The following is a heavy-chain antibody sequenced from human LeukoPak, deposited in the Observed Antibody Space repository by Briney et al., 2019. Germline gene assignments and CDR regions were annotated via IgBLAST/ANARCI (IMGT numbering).Heavy chain of an antibody. J-gene: IGHJ5*02. D-gene: IGHD2-2*01. CDR2: TSADSGNT. CDR1: GYNFGTFG. Sequence: GASVKVSCKASGYNFGTFGMSWVRQAPGQQLEWMGWTSADSGNTNYAQKLQGRVTMTTDTSTSTAYLELASLRSDDTAVYYCARVGVVVPAAWFDPWGQGTLVTVSS. V-gene: IGHV1-18*01. CDR3: ARVGVVVPAAWFDP.